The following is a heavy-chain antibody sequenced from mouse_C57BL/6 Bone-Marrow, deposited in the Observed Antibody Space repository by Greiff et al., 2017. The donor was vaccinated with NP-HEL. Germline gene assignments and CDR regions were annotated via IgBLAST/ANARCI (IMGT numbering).Heavy chain of an antibody. CDR3: TRREYYYGSTWFAY. D-gene: IGHD1-1*01. Sequence: VQLQQSGTVLARPGASVKMPCKTSGYTFTSYWMHWVKQRPGQGLEWIGAIYPGNSDTSYNQKFKGKAKLTAVTSASTAYMELSSLTNEDSAVYYCTRREYYYGSTWFAYWGQGTLVTVSA. J-gene: IGHJ3*01. CDR2: IYPGNSDT. CDR1: GYTFTSYW. V-gene: IGHV1-5*01.